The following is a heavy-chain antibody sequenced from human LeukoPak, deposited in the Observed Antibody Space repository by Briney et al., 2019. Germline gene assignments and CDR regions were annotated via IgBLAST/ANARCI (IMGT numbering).Heavy chain of an antibody. V-gene: IGHV3-30-3*01. D-gene: IGHD6-13*01. CDR1: GFTFSSYA. CDR2: ISYDGSNK. J-gene: IGHJ4*02. Sequence: GGSLRLSCAASGFTFSSYAMHWVRQAPGKGLEWVAVISYDGSNKYYADSVKGRFTISRDNSKNTLYLQMNSLRAEDTAVYYCARGSIAAAGILDYWGQGTLVTVSS. CDR3: ARGSIAAAGILDY.